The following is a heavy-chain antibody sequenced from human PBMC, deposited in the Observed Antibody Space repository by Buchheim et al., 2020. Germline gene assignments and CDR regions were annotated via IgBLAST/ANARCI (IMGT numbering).Heavy chain of an antibody. V-gene: IGHV3-23*01. CDR2: ISGSGNST. D-gene: IGHD1-26*01. J-gene: IGHJ6*02. CDR1: RFTFSSYA. Sequence: EVQLLESGGGLVQPGGSLRLSCAASRFTFSSYAMTWVRQAPGKGLEWVSTISGSGNSTYYTDSVKGRFTISRDNSKNTLYLQMNSLRAEDTAVYYWAKGVGATSSYGMDVWGQGTT. CDR3: AKGVGATSSYGMDV.